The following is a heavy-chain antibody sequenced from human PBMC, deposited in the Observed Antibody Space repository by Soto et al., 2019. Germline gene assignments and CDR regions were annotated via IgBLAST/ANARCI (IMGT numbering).Heavy chain of an antibody. CDR2: ISLYSDGT. J-gene: IGHJ5*02. Sequence: GASGKVSLKTSGYTFSKYGITWVRQAPGQPLEWLGWISLYSDGTNYAQKFQGRVSMTTDTSTTTAYMELRSLRSDDTAVYYCARVVPGAEAWFGPWGQGTLVTVSS. CDR3: ARVVPGAEAWFGP. CDR1: GYTFSKYG. V-gene: IGHV1-18*01. D-gene: IGHD2-2*01.